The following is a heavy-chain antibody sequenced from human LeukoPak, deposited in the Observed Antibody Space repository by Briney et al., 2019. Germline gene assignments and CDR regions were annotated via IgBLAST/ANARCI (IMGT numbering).Heavy chain of an antibody. D-gene: IGHD5-18*01. J-gene: IGHJ4*02. CDR3: ARDRGGYSYGFDY. Sequence: SVKVSCKASGGTFSSYTISWVRQAPGQGLEWMGRIIPILGIANYAQKFQGRVTITADKSTSTAHMELSSLRSEDTAVYYCARDRGGYSYGFDYWGQGTLVTVSS. CDR2: IIPILGIA. V-gene: IGHV1-69*04. CDR1: GGTFSSYT.